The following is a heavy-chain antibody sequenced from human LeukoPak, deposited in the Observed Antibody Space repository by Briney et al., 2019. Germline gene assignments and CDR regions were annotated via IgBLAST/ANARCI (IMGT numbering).Heavy chain of an antibody. D-gene: IGHD3/OR15-3a*01. Sequence: SETLSLTCTVSGGSISSGGYYWSWIRQHPGMGLEWIGCIYYSGSTYYNPSLKSRVTISVDTSKNQFSLNLSSVTAADTAVYYCARRKAGLYYFDYWGQGTLVTVSS. CDR3: ARRKAGLYYFDY. CDR2: IYYSGST. CDR1: GGSISSGGYY. V-gene: IGHV4-39*01. J-gene: IGHJ4*02.